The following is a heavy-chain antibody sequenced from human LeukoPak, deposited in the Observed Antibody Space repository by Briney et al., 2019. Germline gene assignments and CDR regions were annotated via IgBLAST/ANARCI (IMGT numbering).Heavy chain of an antibody. D-gene: IGHD6-13*01. Sequence: SETLSLTCTVSGGSISSGGYYWSWIRQHPGKGLEWIGYIYYSGSTYYNPSLKSRVTISVDTSKNQFSLKLSSVTAADTAMYYCARAGGAAAGQLDVWGQGTTVTVSS. J-gene: IGHJ6*02. CDR1: GGSISSGGYY. CDR2: IYYSGST. CDR3: ARAGGAAAGQLDV. V-gene: IGHV4-31*03.